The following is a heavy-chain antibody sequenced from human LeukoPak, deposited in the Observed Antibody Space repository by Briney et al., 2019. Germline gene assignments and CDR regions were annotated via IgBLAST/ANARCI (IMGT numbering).Heavy chain of an antibody. CDR3: AKEAYPGSYTPTAKFDY. J-gene: IGHJ4*02. CDR1: GFTFSSYA. D-gene: IGHD1-26*01. CDR2: ISGSGGST. V-gene: IGHV3-23*01. Sequence: GGSLRLSCAASGFTFSSYAMSWVRHAPGKGLECVSAISGSGGSTYYADSVKVRFTISTDNSKNTMYLQMNSLRAEDTAVYYCAKEAYPGSYTPTAKFDYWGQGTLVTVSS.